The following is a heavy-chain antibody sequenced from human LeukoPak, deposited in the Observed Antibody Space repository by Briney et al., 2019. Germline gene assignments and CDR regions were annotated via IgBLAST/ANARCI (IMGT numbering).Heavy chain of an antibody. Sequence: GGSPRLSCAASGFTFSSYWMSWVRQAPGKGLEWVDNIKQDGSEKYYVDSVKGRFTISRDNAKNSLYLQMNSLRAEDTAAYYCASGYSYSPYWGQGTLVTVSS. D-gene: IGHD5-18*01. CDR1: GFTFSSYW. CDR3: ASGYSYSPY. V-gene: IGHV3-7*01. CDR2: IKQDGSEK. J-gene: IGHJ4*02.